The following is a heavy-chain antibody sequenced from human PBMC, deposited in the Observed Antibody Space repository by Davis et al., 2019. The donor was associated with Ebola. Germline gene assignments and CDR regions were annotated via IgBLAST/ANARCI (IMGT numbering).Heavy chain of an antibody. CDR3: ARHEAAVGTFDY. V-gene: IGHV4-59*08. CDR2: IYYSGST. Sequence: MPSETLSLTCTVSGGSISSHYWSWIRQPPGKGLEWIGYIYYSGSTNYNPSLKSRVTISVDTSKNQFSLKLSSVTAADTAVYYCARHEAAVGTFDYWGQGTLVTVSS. D-gene: IGHD6-13*01. J-gene: IGHJ4*02. CDR1: GGSISSHY.